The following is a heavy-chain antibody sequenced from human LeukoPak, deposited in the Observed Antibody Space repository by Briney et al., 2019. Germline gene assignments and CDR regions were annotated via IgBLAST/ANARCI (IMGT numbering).Heavy chain of an antibody. CDR1: GYSINSGFY. Sequence: SETLSLTCTVSGYSINSGFYWGWIRQPPGKGLEWIGSIYHSGSTHYKSSLKSRVTISVDTSKNQLSLKLTPVTAADTAVYYCARGVGLTQGGAFDFWGQGTLVTVSS. CDR3: ARGVGLTQGGAFDF. J-gene: IGHJ4*02. D-gene: IGHD3-16*01. CDR2: IYHSGST. V-gene: IGHV4-38-2*02.